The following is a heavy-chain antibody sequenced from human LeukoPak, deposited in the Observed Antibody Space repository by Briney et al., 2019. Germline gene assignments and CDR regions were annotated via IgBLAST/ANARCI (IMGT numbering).Heavy chain of an antibody. J-gene: IGHJ4*02. CDR1: GGSISSGGYY. Sequence: SETLSLTCTVSGGSISSGGYYWSWIRQPPGKGLEWIGYIYHSGSTYYNPSLKSRVTISVDRSKNQFSLKLSSVTAADTAVYYCARDLSSWSGYDSGFQYYFDYWGQGTLVTVSS. D-gene: IGHD5-12*01. CDR3: ARDLSSWSGYDSGFQYYFDY. V-gene: IGHV4-30-2*01. CDR2: IYHSGST.